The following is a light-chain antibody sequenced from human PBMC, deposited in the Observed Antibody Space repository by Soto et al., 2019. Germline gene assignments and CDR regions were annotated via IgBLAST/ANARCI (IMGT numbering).Light chain of an antibody. J-gene: IGKJ3*01. CDR3: QQRSNWPPRFT. V-gene: IGKV3-11*01. Sequence: EIVLTQSPATLSLSPGERATLSCRASQSVSSYLAWYQQKPGQAPRLLIYDASNRATGIPARFSGSGSGTDFTLTISSLEPEDFAVDYFQQRSNWPPRFTFGPGTKVDIK. CDR1: QSVSSY. CDR2: DAS.